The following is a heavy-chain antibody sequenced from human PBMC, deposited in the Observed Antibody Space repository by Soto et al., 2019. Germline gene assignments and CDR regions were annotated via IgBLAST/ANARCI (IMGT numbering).Heavy chain of an antibody. CDR1: VFTFISSA. D-gene: IGHD3-10*01. J-gene: IGHJ1*01. Sequence: PGGSLRLSCACSVFTFISSAMSWVRQAPEKRLEWVSGINLDDGGAFDAFYADPVKGRFTISRDTAENTVYLQMNSLRVEDTGVYFCATDSGRNYFQHWGQGTLVTVSS. V-gene: IGHV3-23*01. CDR2: INLDDGGA. CDR3: ATDSGRNYFQH.